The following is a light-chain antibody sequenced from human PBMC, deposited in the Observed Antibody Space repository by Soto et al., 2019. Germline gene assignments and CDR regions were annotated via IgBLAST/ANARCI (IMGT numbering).Light chain of an antibody. CDR3: CSYAGTNTYV. CDR2: EVS. CDR1: SSAVGNFNL. V-gene: IGLV2-23*02. J-gene: IGLJ1*01. Sequence: QSVLTQPASVSGSPGQSISISCTGTSSAVGNFNLVSWYQHHPGKAPKLIIFEVSRRPSGVSNRFSGSKSGNTASLTISGLQTEDEADYHCCSYAGTNTYVFGTGTKLTVL.